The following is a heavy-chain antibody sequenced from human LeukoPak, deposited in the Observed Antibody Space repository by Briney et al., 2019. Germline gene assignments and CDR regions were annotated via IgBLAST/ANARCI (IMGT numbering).Heavy chain of an antibody. CDR1: GYSFSTYW. Sequence: GESLKISCKGSGYSFSTYWIGWVRPMPGKGLEWMGIIYPGDSDTRYSPSFQGQVTISADRASSTAYPQWSSLKSSDTVMYYCARLGVGATYFDYWGQGTLVTVSS. J-gene: IGHJ4*02. D-gene: IGHD1-26*01. CDR3: ARLGVGATYFDY. V-gene: IGHV5-51*01. CDR2: IYPGDSDT.